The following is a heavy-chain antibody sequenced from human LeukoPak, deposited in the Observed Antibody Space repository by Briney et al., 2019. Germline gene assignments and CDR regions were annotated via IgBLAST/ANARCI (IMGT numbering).Heavy chain of an antibody. CDR1: GFTFSNAW. Sequence: GGSLRLSCAASGFTFSNAWMSWVRQAPGKGLEWVSGIGGSDGDTFYTDSVKGRFTISRDNSKNTLYLQMNSLRVEDTAVYYCVKYDVSGTHYFDPWGQGTLVTVSS. CDR3: VKYDVSGTHYFDP. V-gene: IGHV3-23*01. D-gene: IGHD1-26*01. J-gene: IGHJ4*02. CDR2: IGGSDGDT.